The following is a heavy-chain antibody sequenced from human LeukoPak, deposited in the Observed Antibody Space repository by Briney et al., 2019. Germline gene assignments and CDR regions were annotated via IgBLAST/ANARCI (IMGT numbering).Heavy chain of an antibody. D-gene: IGHD6-19*01. CDR1: EFTFSSYS. J-gene: IGHJ4*02. CDR2: ISGSSDDI. CDR3: ARDVRAVAGTPSYFDY. V-gene: IGHV3-21*01. Sequence: PGGSLRLSCAGSEFTFSSYSMHWVRQAPGKGLEGVSSISGSSDDIYYADSVKGRFTISRDNAKNSLYLQMNSLRAEDTAVYYCARDVRAVAGTPSYFDYWGQGTLVTVSS.